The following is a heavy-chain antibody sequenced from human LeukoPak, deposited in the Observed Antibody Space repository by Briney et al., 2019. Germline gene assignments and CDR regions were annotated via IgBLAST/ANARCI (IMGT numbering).Heavy chain of an antibody. CDR3: ARGIYTPTYFDY. CDR2: IYYSGST. Sequence: SETLSLTCTVSGGSVSSGSYYWSWIRQPPGKGLEWIGYIYYSGSTNYNPSLKSRVTISVDTSKNQFSLKLSSVTAADTAVYYCARGIYTPTYFDYWGQGTLVTVSS. CDR1: GGSVSSGSYY. D-gene: IGHD5-18*01. V-gene: IGHV4-61*01. J-gene: IGHJ4*02.